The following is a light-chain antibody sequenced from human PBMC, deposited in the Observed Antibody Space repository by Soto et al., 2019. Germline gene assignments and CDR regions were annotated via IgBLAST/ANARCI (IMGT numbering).Light chain of an antibody. CDR2: DVS. V-gene: IGLV2-11*01. CDR3: SSYGGSNNFV. CDR1: SSDVGRYSY. Sequence: QSALTQPRSVSGSPGQSVSISCTGTSSDVGRYSYVSWYQQHPGKAPKLMIYDVSERPSGVPDRFSGSKSGNTASLTVSGLQTDDEADYYCSSYGGSNNFVFGTGTKLTVL. J-gene: IGLJ1*01.